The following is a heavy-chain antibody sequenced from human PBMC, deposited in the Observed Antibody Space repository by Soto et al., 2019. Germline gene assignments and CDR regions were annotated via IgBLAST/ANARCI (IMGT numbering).Heavy chain of an antibody. CDR2: IWYDGSNK. D-gene: IGHD4-4*01. CDR1: GFTFSSYG. V-gene: IGHV3-33*01. Sequence: GGSLRLSCAASGFTFSSYGMHWVRQAPGKGLEWVAVIWYDGSNKYYADSVKGRFTISRDNSKNTLYLQMNSLRAEDTAVYYYARDLYSNGYYGMDVWGQGTTVTVSS. J-gene: IGHJ6*02. CDR3: ARDLYSNGYYGMDV.